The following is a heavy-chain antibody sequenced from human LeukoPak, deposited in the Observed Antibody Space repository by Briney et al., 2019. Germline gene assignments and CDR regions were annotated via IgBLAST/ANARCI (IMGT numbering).Heavy chain of an antibody. CDR3: ARHADGYSSGWYLFDY. Sequence: ETLSLTCTVSGGSISSYYWSWIRQPPGKGLEWIGYIYYSGSTNYNPSLKSRVTISVGTSKNQFSLKLSSVTAADTAVYYCARHADGYSSGWYLFDYWGQRTLVTVSS. V-gene: IGHV4-59*08. CDR1: GGSISSYY. CDR2: IYYSGST. J-gene: IGHJ4*02. D-gene: IGHD6-19*01.